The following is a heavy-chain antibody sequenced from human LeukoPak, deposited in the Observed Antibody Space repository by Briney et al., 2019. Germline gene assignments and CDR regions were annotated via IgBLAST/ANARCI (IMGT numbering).Heavy chain of an antibody. V-gene: IGHV4-59*02. CDR2: IHYSGST. CDR3: ARGGIQLWLRPIDY. CDR1: GGSVSSYY. Sequence: SETLSLTCTVSGGSVSSYYWSWIRQPPGKGLEWIGYIHYSGSTNYNPSLKSRVTISVDTSKNQFSLKLSSVAAADTAVYYCARGGIQLWLRPIDYWGQGTLVTVSS. J-gene: IGHJ4*02. D-gene: IGHD5-18*01.